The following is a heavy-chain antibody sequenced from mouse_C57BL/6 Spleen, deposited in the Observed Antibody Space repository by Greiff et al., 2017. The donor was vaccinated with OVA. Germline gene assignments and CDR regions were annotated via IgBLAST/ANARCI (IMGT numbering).Heavy chain of an antibody. CDR2: INPSNGGT. Sequence: QVQLQQPGTELVKPGASVKLSCKASGYTFTSYWMHWVKQRPGQGLAWIGNINPSNGGTNYNEKFKSKATLTVDKSSSTAYMQLSSLTSEDSAVYYCARAGVTTVALDYWGQGTTLTVSS. CDR1: GYTFTSYW. V-gene: IGHV1-53*01. D-gene: IGHD1-1*01. CDR3: ARAGVTTVALDY. J-gene: IGHJ2*01.